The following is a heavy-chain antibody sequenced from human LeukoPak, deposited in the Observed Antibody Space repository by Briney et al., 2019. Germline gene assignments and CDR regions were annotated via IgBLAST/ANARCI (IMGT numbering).Heavy chain of an antibody. CDR3: ARQSSIAARTYGA. D-gene: IGHD6-6*01. CDR2: IYPGDSDT. CDR1: GYSFTSYW. J-gene: IGHJ5*02. Sequence: GESLKISCKGSGYSFTSYWIGWVRQMPGKGLEWMGIIYPGDSDTRYSPSFQGQVTISADKSISTAYLQWSSLKTSDTAMYYCARQSSIAARTYGAWGQGTLVTVSS. V-gene: IGHV5-51*01.